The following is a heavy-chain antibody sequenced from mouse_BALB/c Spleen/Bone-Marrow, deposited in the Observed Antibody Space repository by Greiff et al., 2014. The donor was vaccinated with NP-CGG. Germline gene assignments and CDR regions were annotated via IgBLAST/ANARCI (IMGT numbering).Heavy chain of an antibody. V-gene: IGHV1-87*01. Sequence: QVQLKESGTDLARPGASVKLSCKASGYTFTSYWMQWVKQRPGQGLEWIGAIYPGDGDTRYTQKFKGKATLTADKSSSTAYMQLSSLASEDSAVYYCARFGDYSMDYWGQGTSVTVSS. CDR1: GYTFTSYW. J-gene: IGHJ4*01. CDR2: IYPGDGDT. D-gene: IGHD1-1*02. CDR3: ARFGDYSMDY.